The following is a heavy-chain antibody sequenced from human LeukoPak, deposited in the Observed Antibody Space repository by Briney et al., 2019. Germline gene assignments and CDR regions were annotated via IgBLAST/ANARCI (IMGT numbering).Heavy chain of an antibody. Sequence: GGSLRLSCAASAFTFSSYAMSWVRQAPGKGLEWVSAISAGADSTYYADSVKGRFTISRDNSKNTLYLQMNSLRAEDTAVYYCAKNVYRYYDFWSGYYGYFDYWGQGTLVTVSS. CDR3: AKNVYRYYDFWSGYYGYFDY. J-gene: IGHJ4*02. CDR2: ISAGADST. D-gene: IGHD3-3*01. CDR1: AFTFSSYA. V-gene: IGHV3-23*01.